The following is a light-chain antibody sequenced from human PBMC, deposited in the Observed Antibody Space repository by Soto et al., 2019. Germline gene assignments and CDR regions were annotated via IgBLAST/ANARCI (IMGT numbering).Light chain of an antibody. CDR1: QSLFYSSNNNDY. CDR3: QQYYSTPQT. CDR2: WAS. Sequence: DIVMTQSPDSLAVSLGERATINCKSSQSLFYSSNNNDYLAWYQQKPGQAPKLLIYWASTRESGVPDRFSGSGSGTDFTLTISSLQAEDVAVYYCQQYYSTPQTFGQGTKVEIK. J-gene: IGKJ1*01. V-gene: IGKV4-1*01.